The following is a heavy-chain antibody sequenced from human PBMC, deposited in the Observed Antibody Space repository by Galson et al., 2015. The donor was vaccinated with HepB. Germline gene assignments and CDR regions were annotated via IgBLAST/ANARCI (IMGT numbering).Heavy chain of an antibody. CDR2: ISSSGSSI. CDR3: AREGGYCSGGSCFTLYNWFDP. V-gene: IGHV3-48*03. J-gene: IGHJ5*02. D-gene: IGHD2-15*01. CDR1: GFTFSSYE. Sequence: SLRLSCAASGFTFSSYEMNWVRQAPGKGLEWVSYISSSGSSIYYADSVRGRFTISRDNAKNSLYLQMNSLRAEDTAVYYCAREGGYCSGGSCFTLYNWFDPWGQGTLVTVSS.